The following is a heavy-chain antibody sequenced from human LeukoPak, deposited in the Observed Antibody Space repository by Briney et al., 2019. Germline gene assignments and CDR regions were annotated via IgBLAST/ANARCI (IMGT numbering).Heavy chain of an antibody. CDR3: ARDHSGYFPAFDY. CDR2: INTSGST. Sequence: TLSLTCTVSGGSITSGGYYWNWIRQPAGKGLEWIGRINTSGSTNYNPSLKSRVTISVDTSKNQFSLKLSSVTAADTAVYYCARDHSGYFPAFDYWGQGALVTVSS. D-gene: IGHD3-22*01. CDR1: GGSITSGGYY. J-gene: IGHJ4*02. V-gene: IGHV4-61*02.